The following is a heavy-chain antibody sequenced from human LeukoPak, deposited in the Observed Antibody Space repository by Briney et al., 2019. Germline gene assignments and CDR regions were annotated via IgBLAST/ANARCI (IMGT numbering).Heavy chain of an antibody. CDR1: GFTFSNYA. CDR2: ISGSGGST. CDR3: AKGYTEGGFDY. J-gene: IGHJ4*02. V-gene: IGHV3-23*01. D-gene: IGHD2-2*02. Sequence: GGSLRLSCATSGFTFSNYAMSWVRQTPGKGLEWVSAISGSGGSTYYADSVKGRFTISRDNSKNTLYLQMNSLRAEDTAVYYCAKGYTEGGFDYWGQGTLVTVSS.